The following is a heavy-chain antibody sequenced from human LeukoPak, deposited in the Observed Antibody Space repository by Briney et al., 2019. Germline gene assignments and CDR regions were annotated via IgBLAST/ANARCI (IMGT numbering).Heavy chain of an antibody. CDR2: IIPIFGTA. V-gene: IGHV1-69*05. D-gene: IGHD1-26*01. CDR3: ASQKGVVGVDY. CDR1: GGTFSSYA. J-gene: IGHJ4*02. Sequence: APVKVSCKASGGTFSSYAISWVRQAPGQGLEWMGRIIPIFGTANYAQKFQGRVTITTDESTSTAYMELSSLRSEDTAVYYCASQKGVVGVDYWGQGTLVTVSS.